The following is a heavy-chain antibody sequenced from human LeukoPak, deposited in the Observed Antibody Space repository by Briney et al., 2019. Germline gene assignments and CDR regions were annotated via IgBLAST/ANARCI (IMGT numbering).Heavy chain of an antibody. V-gene: IGHV1-69*04. J-gene: IGHJ5*02. CDR2: IIPIFGIA. CDR3: ARAGYDSSGYYWDNWFDP. Sequence: ASVKVSCKASGGTFSSYAISWVQQAPGQGLEWMGRIIPIFGIANYAQKFQGRVTITADKSTSTAYMELSSLRSEDTAVYYCARAGYDSSGYYWDNWFDPWGQGTLVTVSS. D-gene: IGHD3-22*01. CDR1: GGTFSSYA.